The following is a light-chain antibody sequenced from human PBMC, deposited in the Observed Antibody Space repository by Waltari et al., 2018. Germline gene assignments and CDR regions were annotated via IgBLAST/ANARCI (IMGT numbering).Light chain of an antibody. Sequence: DIVMTQSQESLAVYVGERASINCKSSQSVLYSSNNKNYLAWYQQKPGQPPKLLIYWAPTRESGVPDRFSGSGSGTYFTLIISSLQAEDVAVYYCQQYYRTPLTFGGGTKVEIK. V-gene: IGKV4-1*01. J-gene: IGKJ4*01. CDR2: WAP. CDR3: QQYYRTPLT. CDR1: QSVLYSSNNKNY.